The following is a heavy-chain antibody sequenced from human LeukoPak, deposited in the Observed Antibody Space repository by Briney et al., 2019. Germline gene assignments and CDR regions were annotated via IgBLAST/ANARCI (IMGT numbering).Heavy chain of an antibody. Sequence: ASVKVSCKASGYSFTSHYMHWVRQAPGQGLEWIGLINPSGSSTLYAQKFQGRVTMTRDMSTTTAYMELSRLGSDDTAVYYCAPSFLTSGWYTPLGYWGQGTLVTVSS. V-gene: IGHV1-46*01. CDR1: GYSFTSHY. CDR2: INPSGSST. D-gene: IGHD6-19*01. CDR3: APSFLTSGWYTPLGY. J-gene: IGHJ4*02.